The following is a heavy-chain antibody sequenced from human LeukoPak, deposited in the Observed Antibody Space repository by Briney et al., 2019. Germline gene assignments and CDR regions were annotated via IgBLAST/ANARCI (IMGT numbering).Heavy chain of an antibody. V-gene: IGHV3-23*01. Sequence: PGGSLRLSCAASGFTFSSYAMSWVRQAPGKGLEWVSVISGSGVSTYYADPVKVRLTISRDNSKNTLYLQMNSLRAEGTAVYYCSKAHYFDSSGYYFEYWGPGTRVTVSS. CDR1: GFTFSSYA. D-gene: IGHD3-22*01. CDR2: ISGSGVST. CDR3: SKAHYFDSSGYYFEY. J-gene: IGHJ4*02.